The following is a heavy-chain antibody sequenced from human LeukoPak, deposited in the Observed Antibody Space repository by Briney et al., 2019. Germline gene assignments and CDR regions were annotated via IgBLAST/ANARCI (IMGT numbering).Heavy chain of an antibody. CDR3: AKGLYSSGWYFDY. D-gene: IGHD6-19*01. CDR1: GFTVSTNC. CDR2: ISHDGSDN. Sequence: PGGSLRLSCAASGFTVSTNCMTWVRQAPGKGLEWVATISHDGSDNYYADSVKGRFTISRDNSKKTLYLQMNSLRDEDTAVYHCAKGLYSSGWYFDYWGQGILVTVFS. V-gene: IGHV3-30*18. J-gene: IGHJ4*02.